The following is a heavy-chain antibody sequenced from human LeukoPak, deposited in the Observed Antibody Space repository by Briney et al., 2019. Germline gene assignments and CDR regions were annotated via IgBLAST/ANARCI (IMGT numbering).Heavy chain of an antibody. V-gene: IGHV4-34*01. Sequence: PSETLSLTCAVYGESSSGYSYGWIRQSPGKGQEWIGDINRSGVSNYNPSLKSRVTISVDTSRNQFSLELRSVAAADTAVYYCVRIYYYVDVWGEGTTVTVSS. CDR3: VRIYYYVDV. CDR2: INRSGVS. J-gene: IGHJ6*03. CDR1: GESSSGYS.